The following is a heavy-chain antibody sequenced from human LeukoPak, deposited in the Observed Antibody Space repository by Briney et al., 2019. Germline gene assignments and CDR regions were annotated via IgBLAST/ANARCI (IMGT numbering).Heavy chain of an antibody. J-gene: IGHJ4*01. D-gene: IGHD6-13*01. Sequence: SETLSLTCTVSGDSISSGDSYWSWLRQPPGKGLEWIASIYYSGSTYYNSSLKSRVTISVDTSRNQFSLKLSSVTAADTALYYCASDKGYSNNYFDYWGQGTLVTVSS. CDR2: IYYSGST. CDR3: ASDKGYSNNYFDY. CDR1: GDSISSGDSY. V-gene: IGHV4-39*01.